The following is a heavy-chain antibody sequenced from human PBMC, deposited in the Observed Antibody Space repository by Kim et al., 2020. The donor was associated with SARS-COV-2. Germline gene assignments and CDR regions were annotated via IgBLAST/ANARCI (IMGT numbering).Heavy chain of an antibody. Sequence: GGSLRLSCAASGFTFSSYAMSWVRQAPGKGLEWVSAISGSGGSTYYADSVKGRFTISRDNSKNTLYLQMNSLRAEDTAVYYCAKDWAAAGTLTYSPFDYWGQGTLVTVSS. V-gene: IGHV3-23*01. J-gene: IGHJ4*02. D-gene: IGHD6-13*01. CDR3: AKDWAAAGTLTYSPFDY. CDR1: GFTFSSYA. CDR2: ISGSGGST.